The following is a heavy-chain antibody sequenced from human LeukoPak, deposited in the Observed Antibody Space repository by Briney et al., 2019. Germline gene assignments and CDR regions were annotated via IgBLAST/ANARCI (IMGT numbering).Heavy chain of an antibody. CDR1: RFSFSNYW. V-gene: IGHV3-7*03. J-gene: IGHJ4*02. Sequence: GGSLRLSCAASRFSFSNYWMSWVRQAPGKGLEWVANIKADGSETYYLDSVKGRFTISRDNAKNSLYLQMNSLRAEDTAVYYCAKRSVTWNYFDSWGQGTLVTVSS. D-gene: IGHD3-3*01. CDR2: IKADGSET. CDR3: AKRSVTWNYFDS.